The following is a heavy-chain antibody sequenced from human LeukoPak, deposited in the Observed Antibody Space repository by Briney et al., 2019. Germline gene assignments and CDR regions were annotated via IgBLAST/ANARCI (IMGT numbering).Heavy chain of an antibody. Sequence: GESLKISCKGSGYSFTSYWIGWVRQMPGKGLEWMGIIYPGDSDTRYSPSFQGQVTISADKSISTAYLQWSSLKASDTAMYYCASAALSSSSVALYFQHWGQGTLVTVSS. J-gene: IGHJ1*01. CDR3: ASAALSSSSVALYFQH. CDR2: IYPGDSDT. V-gene: IGHV5-51*01. CDR1: GYSFTSYW. D-gene: IGHD6-13*01.